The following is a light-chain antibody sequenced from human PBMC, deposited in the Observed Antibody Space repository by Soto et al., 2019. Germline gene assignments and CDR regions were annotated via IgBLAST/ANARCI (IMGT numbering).Light chain of an antibody. CDR1: SSNIGNNY. CDR3: GTWDSSLSAGV. CDR2: DNS. J-gene: IGLJ2*01. Sequence: QSVLTQTPSVSAAPGQTVTIACSGSSSNIGNNYVSWYQQLPGTAPKLLIYDNSKRPSGIPDRFSGSKSGTSATLGITGLQTGDEADYYCGTWDSSLSAGVFGGGTKLTVL. V-gene: IGLV1-51*01.